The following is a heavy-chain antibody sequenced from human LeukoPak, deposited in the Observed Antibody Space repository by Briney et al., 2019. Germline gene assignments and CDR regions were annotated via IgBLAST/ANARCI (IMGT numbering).Heavy chain of an antibody. J-gene: IGHJ4*02. CDR1: GFTFSTYS. Sequence: PGGSLRLSCEASGFTFSTYSMSWVRQAPGKGLEWVANIRQDGSDKYFVDSVKGRFTISRDNAKNSVHLQMNSLGAEDTAVYYCTRDVIRGTNLGYWGQGTLVTVSS. CDR2: IRQDGSDK. V-gene: IGHV3-7*01. D-gene: IGHD3-10*01. CDR3: TRDVIRGTNLGY.